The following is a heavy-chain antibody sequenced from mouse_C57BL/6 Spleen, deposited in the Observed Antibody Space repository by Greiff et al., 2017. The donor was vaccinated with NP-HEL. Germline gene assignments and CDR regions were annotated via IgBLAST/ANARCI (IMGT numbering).Heavy chain of an antibody. J-gene: IGHJ4*01. D-gene: IGHD1-1*01. CDR1: GFSLTSYG. CDR2: IWRGGST. CDR3: AKTLTGSSYAMDY. Sequence: QVQLQQSGPGLVQPSQSLSITCTVSGFSLTSYGVHWVRQSPGKGLEWLGVIWRGGSTDYNAAFMSRLSITKDNSKSQVFFKMNSLQADDTAIYYCAKTLTGSSYAMDYWGQGTSVTVSS. V-gene: IGHV2-5*01.